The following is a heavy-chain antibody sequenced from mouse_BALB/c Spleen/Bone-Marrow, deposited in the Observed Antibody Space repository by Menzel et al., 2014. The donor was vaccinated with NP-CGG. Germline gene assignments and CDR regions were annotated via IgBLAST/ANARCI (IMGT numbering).Heavy chain of an antibody. CDR3: ARDVDY. J-gene: IGHJ2*01. CDR2: INPTTDYT. Sequence: VKLVESGAELAKPGAAVKMSCKASGYTFSTYWMHWVKQRPGQGLEWIGYINPTTDYTEYNQKFKDEATLTADRSSSTAYMQLSSLTSEDSAVYYCARDVDYWGQGTTLTVSS. V-gene: IGHV1-7*01. CDR1: GYTFSTYW.